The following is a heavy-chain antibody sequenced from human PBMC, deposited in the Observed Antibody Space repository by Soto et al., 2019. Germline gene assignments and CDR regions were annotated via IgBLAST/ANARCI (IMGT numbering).Heavy chain of an antibody. J-gene: IGHJ4*02. CDR2: ISSSSSTI. D-gene: IGHD3-16*02. Sequence: GSLRLSCAASGFTFSSYSMNWVRQAPGKGLEWVSSISSSSSTIYYADSVKGRFTISRDNAKNSLYLQMNSLRDEDTAVYYWAREGPGWGDYVGGSYRDYYFDYWGQGTLVTVSS. CDR3: AREGPGWGDYVGGSYRDYYFDY. V-gene: IGHV3-48*02. CDR1: GFTFSSYS.